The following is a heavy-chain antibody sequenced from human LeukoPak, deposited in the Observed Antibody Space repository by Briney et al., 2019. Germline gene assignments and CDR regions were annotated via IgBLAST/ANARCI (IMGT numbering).Heavy chain of an antibody. CDR2: IYYSESI. CDR3: ARQGGGIDY. Sequence: LESLSLTCTVSGGSISSTSYYWGWIRQPPGKGLEWIGSIYYSESISYNPSLKSRVTISVDTSKNQFSLKLSSVTAADTAVYYCARQGGGIDYWGQGTLVTLSS. J-gene: IGHJ4*02. CDR1: GGSISSTSYY. D-gene: IGHD3-16*01. V-gene: IGHV4-39*01.